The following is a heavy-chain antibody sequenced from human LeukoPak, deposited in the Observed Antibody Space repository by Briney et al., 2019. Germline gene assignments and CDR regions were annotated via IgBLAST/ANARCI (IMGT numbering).Heavy chain of an antibody. CDR3: ATYNDFWSGPDAFDI. J-gene: IGHJ3*02. CDR1: GYTLTELS. CDR2: FDPEDGET. D-gene: IGHD3-3*01. V-gene: IGHV1-24*01. Sequence: GASVKVSCKVSGYTLTELSMHWVRQAPGKGLEWMGGFDPEDGETIYAQKFQGRVTMTEGTSTDTAYMELSSLRSEDTAVYYCATYNDFWSGPDAFDIWGQGTMVTVSS.